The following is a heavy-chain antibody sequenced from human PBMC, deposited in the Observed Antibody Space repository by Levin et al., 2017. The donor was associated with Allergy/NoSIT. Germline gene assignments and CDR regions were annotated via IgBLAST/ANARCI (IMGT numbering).Heavy chain of an antibody. Sequence: PGGSLRLSCQASGYTSTDFWIGWVRQMPGKGLEWMGVIYPDDSKTRYSPSFQGQVTISADKSIRTAFLQWSSLAASDTAMYYCGIPRSDYSYGGRGQFDFWGQGTLVTVTS. D-gene: IGHD4-11*01. V-gene: IGHV5-51*01. CDR2: IYPDDSKT. J-gene: IGHJ4*02. CDR3: GIPRSDYSYGGRGQFDF. CDR1: GYTSTDFW.